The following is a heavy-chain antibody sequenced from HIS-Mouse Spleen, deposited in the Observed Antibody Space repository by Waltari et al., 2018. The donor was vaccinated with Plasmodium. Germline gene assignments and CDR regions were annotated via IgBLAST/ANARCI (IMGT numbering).Heavy chain of an antibody. CDR3: ARDRITGTSYFDY. CDR2: LYYSRRT. V-gene: IGHV4-39*07. J-gene: IGHJ4*02. D-gene: IGHD1-7*01. Sequence: QLQLQESGPGLVKPSETLSLTCTVSGGSIRSSRYYWGWIRQPPGKGLEWIGSLYYSRRTDYHPTLKSHVTISVDPSKNQFSLKLSSVTAADTAVYYCARDRITGTSYFDYWGQGTLVTVSS. CDR1: GGSIRSSRYY.